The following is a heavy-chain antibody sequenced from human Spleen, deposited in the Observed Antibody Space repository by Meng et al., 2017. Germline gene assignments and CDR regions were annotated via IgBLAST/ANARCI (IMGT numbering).Heavy chain of an antibody. V-gene: IGHV3-21*01. J-gene: IGHJ4*02. Sequence: GESLKISCAASGFTFSAYSMNWVRQAPGKGLEWVSSIITSSSYIHYADSVKGRFTISRDNAKNSLYLQMKSLRAEDTAVYYCARDGFGEFLDYWGQGTLVTVSS. CDR1: GFTFSAYS. CDR2: IITSSSYI. D-gene: IGHD3-10*01. CDR3: ARDGFGEFLDY.